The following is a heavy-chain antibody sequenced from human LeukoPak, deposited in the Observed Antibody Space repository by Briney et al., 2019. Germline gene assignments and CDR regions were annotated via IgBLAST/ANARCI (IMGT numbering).Heavy chain of an antibody. CDR3: AKSTPYSSSWYNGGYYFDY. D-gene: IGHD6-13*01. Sequence: GRSLRLSCAASGFTFDDYAMHWVRQAPGKGLEWVSGISWNSGSIGYADSVKGRFTISRDNAKNSLYLQMNSLRAEDTASYYCAKSTPYSSSWYNGGYYFDYWGQGTLVTVSS. CDR2: ISWNSGSI. J-gene: IGHJ4*02. V-gene: IGHV3-9*01. CDR1: GFTFDDYA.